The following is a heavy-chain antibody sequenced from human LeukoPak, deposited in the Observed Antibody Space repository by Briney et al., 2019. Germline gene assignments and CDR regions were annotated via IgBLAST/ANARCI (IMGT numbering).Heavy chain of an antibody. J-gene: IGHJ3*02. Sequence: ASVKVSCKASGYTFIDYGVNWVRQAPGQGLEWMGWINPNSGGTNYAQKFQGRVTMTRDTSISTAYMELSRLRSEDTAVYYCYKAGYGAAAGRKAFDIWGQGTMVTVSS. CDR3: YKAGYGAAAGRKAFDI. D-gene: IGHD6-13*01. CDR1: GYTFIDYG. V-gene: IGHV1-2*02. CDR2: INPNSGGT.